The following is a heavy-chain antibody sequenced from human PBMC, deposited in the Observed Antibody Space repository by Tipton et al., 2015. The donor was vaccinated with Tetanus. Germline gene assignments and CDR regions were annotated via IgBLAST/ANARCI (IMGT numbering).Heavy chain of an antibody. CDR2: IYYSGRT. V-gene: IGHV4-59*01. CDR3: ARGQLLSRDWFDP. Sequence: LRLSCTVSGGSISSYYWSWIRQPPGKGLEWIGYIYYSGRTNYNPSLKSRVTTSVDTSKNQFSLKLSSVTAADTAVYYCARGQLLSRDWFDPWGQGTLVTVSS. CDR1: GGSISSYY. J-gene: IGHJ5*02. D-gene: IGHD2-2*01.